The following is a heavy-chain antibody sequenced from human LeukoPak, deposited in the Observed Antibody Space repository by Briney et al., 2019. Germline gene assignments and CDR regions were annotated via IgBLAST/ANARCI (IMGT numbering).Heavy chain of an antibody. CDR3: ARGPYGSGRHTTTDDY. CDR2: ISAYNGNT. J-gene: IGHJ4*02. D-gene: IGHD3-10*01. V-gene: IGHV1-18*01. Sequence: ASVKVSCKASGHTFTSYGISWVRQAPGQGLEWMGWISAYNGNTNYAQKLQGRVTMTTDTSTSTAYMELRSLRSDDTAVYYCARGPYGSGRHTTTDDYWGQGTLVTVSS. CDR1: GHTFTSYG.